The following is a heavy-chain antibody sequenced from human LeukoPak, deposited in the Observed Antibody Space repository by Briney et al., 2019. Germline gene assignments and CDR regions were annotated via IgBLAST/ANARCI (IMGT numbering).Heavy chain of an antibody. Sequence: ASVKVSCKASGYTFTGYYMHWVRQAPGQGLEWMGWINPNSGGTNYAQKFQGRVTMTRDTSISTAYMELSRLRSDDTAVYYCARDHPAEQWLVRGWFDPWGQGTLVTVSS. J-gene: IGHJ5*02. D-gene: IGHD6-19*01. CDR1: GYTFTGYY. V-gene: IGHV1-2*02. CDR2: INPNSGGT. CDR3: ARDHPAEQWLVRGWFDP.